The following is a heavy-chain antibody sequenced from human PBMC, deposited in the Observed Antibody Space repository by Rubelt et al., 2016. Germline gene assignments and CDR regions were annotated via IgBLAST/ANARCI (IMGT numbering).Heavy chain of an antibody. V-gene: IGHV1-58*01. CDR3: AAGHYTIFGPYFDY. D-gene: IGHD3-3*01. Sequence: WVRQARGQRLEWIGWIVVGSGNTNYAQKFQERVTITRDMSTSTAYMELSSLRSEDTAVYYCAAGHYTIFGPYFDYWGQGTLVTVSS. CDR2: IVVGSGNT. J-gene: IGHJ4*02.